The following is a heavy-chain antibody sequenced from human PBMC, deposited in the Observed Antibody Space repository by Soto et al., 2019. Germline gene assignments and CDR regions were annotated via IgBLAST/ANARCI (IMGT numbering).Heavy chain of an antibody. CDR1: GLTFGNYA. Sequence: GGSLRLSCAASGLTFGNYAMSWVRQAPGKGLEWVSAIAASGATTYYADSVKGRLTVSRDNSKNTLYLQMNSLRAEDTAVYYCAKDRRGSGWRFDFWGQGTLGTGST. D-gene: IGHD6-19*01. V-gene: IGHV3-23*01. J-gene: IGHJ4*02. CDR2: IAASGATT. CDR3: AKDRRGSGWRFDF.